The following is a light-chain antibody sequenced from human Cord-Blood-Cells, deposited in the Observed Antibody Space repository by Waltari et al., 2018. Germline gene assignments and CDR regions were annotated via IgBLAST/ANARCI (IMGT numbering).Light chain of an antibody. V-gene: IGLV2-14*01. J-gene: IGLJ2*01. Sequence: QSALTQPASVSGSPGQSLTISCTGTSSDVGGYNYVSWYQQHPGNAPKLMIYEVSNRPSGVSNRFSGSKSGNTASLTISGLQAEDEADYYCSSYTSSSTHVVFGGGTKLTVL. CDR2: EVS. CDR1: SSDVGGYNY. CDR3: SSYTSSSTHVV.